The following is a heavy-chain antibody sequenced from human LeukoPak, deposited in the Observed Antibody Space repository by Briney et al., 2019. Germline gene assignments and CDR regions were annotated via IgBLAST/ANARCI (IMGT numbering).Heavy chain of an antibody. CDR1: GGSISSYY. Sequence: PSETLSLTCTVSGGSISSYYWSWIRQPPGKGLEWIGYIYYSGSTNYNPSLKSRVTISVDTSKNQFSLKLSSVTAADTAVYYCATAWDQLLTEGYFQHWGQGTLVTVSS. J-gene: IGHJ1*01. CDR2: IYYSGST. D-gene: IGHD2-2*01. CDR3: ATAWDQLLTEGYFQH. V-gene: IGHV4-59*08.